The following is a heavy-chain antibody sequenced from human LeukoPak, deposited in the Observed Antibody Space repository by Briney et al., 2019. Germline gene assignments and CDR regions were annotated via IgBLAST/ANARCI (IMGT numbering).Heavy chain of an antibody. J-gene: IGHJ5*02. CDR1: GFTFSDYY. CDR3: ARDQGYYDSRRDPNWFDP. CDR2: ISSSSSYT. D-gene: IGHD3-22*01. V-gene: IGHV3-11*05. Sequence: GGSLRLSCAASGFTFSDYYMSWIRQAPGKGLEWVSYISSSSSYTNYADSVKGRFTISRDNAKNSLYLQMNSLRAEDTAVYYCARDQGYYDSRRDPNWFDPWGQGTLVTVSS.